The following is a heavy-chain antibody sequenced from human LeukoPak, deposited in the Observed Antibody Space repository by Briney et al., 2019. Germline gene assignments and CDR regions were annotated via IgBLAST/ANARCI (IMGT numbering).Heavy chain of an antibody. V-gene: IGHV3-15*01. D-gene: IGHD2-2*01. CDR1: GSTFTNAW. CDR3: TTVLIGYCSSSSCYAGDF. J-gene: IGHJ4*02. Sequence: KTGGSLRLSCAPSGSTFTNAWMSCVRPAPGKGLEWVGRIKSKTDGGTTDYAAPVKGRFTISRDDSKNTLYLQMNSLNTEDTAVYYCTTVLIGYCSSSSCYAGDFWGQGTLVIVSS. CDR2: IKSKTDGGTT.